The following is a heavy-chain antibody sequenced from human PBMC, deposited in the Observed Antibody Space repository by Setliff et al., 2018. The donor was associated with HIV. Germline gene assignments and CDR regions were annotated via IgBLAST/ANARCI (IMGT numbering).Heavy chain of an antibody. CDR2: IFYTGSTY. CDR1: GGSISSTSYY. Sequence: SETLSLTCSVSGGSISSTSYYWGWIRQPPGKGLEWIGSIFYTGSTYYYNPSLKSRVTISVDTSKNQFSLKLSSVTAADTAVYYCARGYPGIAVAGLSYYYYYYMDVWGKGTTVTVSS. V-gene: IGHV4-39*07. D-gene: IGHD6-19*01. CDR3: ARGYPGIAVAGLSYYYYYYMDV. J-gene: IGHJ6*03.